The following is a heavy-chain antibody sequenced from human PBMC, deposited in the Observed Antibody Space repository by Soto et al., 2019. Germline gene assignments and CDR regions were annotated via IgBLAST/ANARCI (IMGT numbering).Heavy chain of an antibody. CDR3: ARVEGYSSSSDPYFEY. D-gene: IGHD6-6*01. V-gene: IGHV3-53*02. J-gene: IGHJ4*02. CDR1: GFTVSSNY. Sequence: EVQLVETGGGLIQPGGSLRLSGAASGFTVSSNYMSWVRKAPGKGLEWVSLIYSGGMTYYADSVKGRFTISRDHSKNTLFLQMDSLRAEDTAIYYCARVEGYSSSSDPYFEYWGQGTLVTVSS. CDR2: IYSGGMT.